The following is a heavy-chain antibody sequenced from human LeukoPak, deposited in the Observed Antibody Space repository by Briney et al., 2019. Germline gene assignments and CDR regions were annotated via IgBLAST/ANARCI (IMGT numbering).Heavy chain of an antibody. D-gene: IGHD3-3*01. V-gene: IGHV3-23*01. Sequence: PGGSLRLSCSASGVTFSTYSMIWVRQTPGKGLMWVSSISGSGGSTYYAESVKGRFSISRDNSKKMMYLQMNSLRADDTAVYYCAKGGQNFDFWRFDYWGQGILVAVSS. CDR3: AKGGQNFDFWRFDY. J-gene: IGHJ4*02. CDR1: GVTFSTYS. CDR2: ISGSGGST.